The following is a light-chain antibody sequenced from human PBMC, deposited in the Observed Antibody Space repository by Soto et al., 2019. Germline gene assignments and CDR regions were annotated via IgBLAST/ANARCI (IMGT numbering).Light chain of an antibody. CDR2: GAS. CDR1: QNVMYN. CDR3: QQYSSRART. Sequence: EIVLTQSPATLSVSPGGRATLSCRASQNVMYNLDWYQQKPGQAPRLLVYGASTRATDAPPRFRGSGSGTEFSLTISSLQSEDYANYFCQQYSSRARTFGQGSRVEIK. V-gene: IGKV3-15*01. J-gene: IGKJ1*01.